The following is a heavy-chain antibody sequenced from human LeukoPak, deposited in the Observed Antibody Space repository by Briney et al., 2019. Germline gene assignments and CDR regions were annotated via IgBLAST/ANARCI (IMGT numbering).Heavy chain of an antibody. D-gene: IGHD4-23*01. CDR1: GYSISSGYY. CDR3: ARGRTGYGGTDH. CDR2: IYYTGST. Sequence: ETLSLTCTVSGYSISSGYYWSWIRQPPGKGLEWIGYIYYTGSTSYNPSLKSRVTISIDTSKNQFSLKLSSVTAADTAVYYCARGRTGYGGTDHWGQGTLVTVSS. V-gene: IGHV4-61*01. J-gene: IGHJ5*02.